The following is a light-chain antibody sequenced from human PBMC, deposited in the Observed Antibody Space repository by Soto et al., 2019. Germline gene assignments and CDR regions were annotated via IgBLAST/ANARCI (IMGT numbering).Light chain of an antibody. V-gene: IGKV1-5*03. CDR2: KAS. CDR3: QHYNSYSEA. J-gene: IGKJ1*01. CDR1: QTISSW. Sequence: DIQMTQSPSTLSGSVGDRVTITCRASQTISSWLAWYQQKPGKAPKLLIYKASTLKNGVPSRFSGSGSGTEFTLTISSLQPDDFATDYCQHYNSYSEAFGQGTKVERK.